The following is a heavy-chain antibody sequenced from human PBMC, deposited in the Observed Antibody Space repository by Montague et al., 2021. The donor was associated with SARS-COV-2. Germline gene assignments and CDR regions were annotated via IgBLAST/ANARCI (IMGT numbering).Heavy chain of an antibody. V-gene: IGHV3-7*01. J-gene: IGHJ4*02. CDR2: KKQDGSEN. D-gene: IGHD6-19*01. CDR3: ASPYSSGWPFDY. Sequence: SLRLSCAASGFTFSSYWMSWVRQAPGKGLEWVDNKKQDGSENYYVDPXKGQFAISRDNAKNSLYLQMKSLSAEDTAVYYCASPYSSGWPFDYWGQGTLVTVSS. CDR1: GFTFSSYW.